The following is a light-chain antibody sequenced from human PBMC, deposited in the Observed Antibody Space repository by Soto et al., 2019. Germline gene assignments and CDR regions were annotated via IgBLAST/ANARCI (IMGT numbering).Light chain of an antibody. CDR2: DTS. V-gene: IGKV3-20*01. CDR1: QTLSNSF. CDR3: QQYGSSPSWT. J-gene: IGKJ1*01. Sequence: VLTQSAGTLSLSPGERATLSCRASQTLSNSFIAWYQQKPGQAPRLLIYDTSSRATGVPDRYSASGSGTDFTLTISRLEPEDFAVYYCQQYGSSPSWTFGQGTKVDIK.